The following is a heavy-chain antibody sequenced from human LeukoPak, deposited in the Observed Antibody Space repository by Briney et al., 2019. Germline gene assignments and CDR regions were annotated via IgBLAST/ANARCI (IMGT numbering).Heavy chain of an antibody. CDR2: IYHSGST. CDR1: GYSISSGYY. D-gene: IGHD3-22*01. Sequence: SETLSLTCTVSGYSISSGYYWGWIRQPPGKGLEWIGSIYHSGSTYYNPSLKSRVTISVDTSKNQFSLKLSSVTAADTAVYYCARVAYYYDSAGKSLKFFYGMDVWGQGTTVTVSS. CDR3: ARVAYYYDSAGKSLKFFYGMDV. V-gene: IGHV4-38-2*02. J-gene: IGHJ6*02.